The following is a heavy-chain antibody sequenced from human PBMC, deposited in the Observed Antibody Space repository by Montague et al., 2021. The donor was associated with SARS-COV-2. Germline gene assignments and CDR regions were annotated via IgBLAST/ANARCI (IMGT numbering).Heavy chain of an antibody. CDR3: ARVFPRWLQFDPYFDY. Sequence: SETLSLTCTVSGGSISSYYWSWIRQPPGKGLEWIGYIYYSGSTNYNPSLKSRVTISVDTSKNQFSLKLNSVTAAATAVYYCARVFPRWLQFDPYFDYWGQGTLVTVSS. V-gene: IGHV4-59*01. CDR1: GGSISSYY. D-gene: IGHD5-24*01. CDR2: IYYSGST. J-gene: IGHJ4*02.